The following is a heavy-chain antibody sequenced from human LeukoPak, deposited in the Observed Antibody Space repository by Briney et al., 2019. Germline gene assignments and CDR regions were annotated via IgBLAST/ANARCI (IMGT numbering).Heavy chain of an antibody. J-gene: IGHJ6*02. D-gene: IGHD3-10*01. CDR1: GYTFTGYY. Sequence: EASVKVSCKASGYTFTGYYMHWVRQAPGQGLEWMGWINPNSGGTNYAQKFQGRVTMTRDTSISTAYMELSRLRSDDTAVYYCARDIEVRGRYYYYGMDVWGQGTTVTVSS. CDR3: ARDIEVRGRYYYYGMDV. V-gene: IGHV1-2*02. CDR2: INPNSGGT.